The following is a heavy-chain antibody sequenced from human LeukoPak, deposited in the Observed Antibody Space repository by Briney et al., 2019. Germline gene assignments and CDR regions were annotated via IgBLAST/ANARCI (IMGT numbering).Heavy chain of an antibody. V-gene: IGHV4-34*01. CDR2: INHSGST. CDR3: ARGKGSMVRRVFNWFDP. D-gene: IGHD3-10*01. J-gene: IGHJ5*02. CDR1: GGSFSGYY. Sequence: SETLSLTCAVYGGSFSGYYWSWIRQPPGKGLEWVGEINHSGSTNYNPSLKSRVTISVDTSKNQFSLKLRSVTAADTAVYYCARGKGSMVRRVFNWFDPWGQGTLVTVSS.